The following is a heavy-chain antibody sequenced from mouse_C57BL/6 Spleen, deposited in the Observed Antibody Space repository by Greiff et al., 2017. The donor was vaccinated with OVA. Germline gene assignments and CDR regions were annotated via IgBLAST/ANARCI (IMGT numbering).Heavy chain of an antibody. CDR3: AKGDWDGRYFDV. CDR2: INPNNGGT. J-gene: IGHJ1*03. Sequence: EVQLQQSGPELVKPGASVKMSCKASGYTFTDYNMHWVKQSHGKSLEWIGYINPNNGGTSYNQKFKGKATLTVNKSSSTAYMELRSLTSEDSAVYYCAKGDWDGRYFDVWGTGTTVTVSS. D-gene: IGHD4-1*01. CDR1: GYTFTDYN. V-gene: IGHV1-22*01.